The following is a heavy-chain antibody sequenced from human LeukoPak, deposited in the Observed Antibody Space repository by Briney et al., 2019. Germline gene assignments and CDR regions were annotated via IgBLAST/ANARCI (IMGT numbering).Heavy chain of an antibody. D-gene: IGHD4-23*01. V-gene: IGHV3-7*03. Sequence: PGGSLRLSCEASGFIFSSHDMHWVRQAPGKGLEWVATINQNGGVKYYVDSVKGRFTISRDNAKTSLFLQMNSLRIDDTAMYYCTRTVNSASDFWGQGTLVTVSS. CDR1: GFIFSSHD. CDR3: TRTVNSASDF. J-gene: IGHJ4*02. CDR2: INQNGGVK.